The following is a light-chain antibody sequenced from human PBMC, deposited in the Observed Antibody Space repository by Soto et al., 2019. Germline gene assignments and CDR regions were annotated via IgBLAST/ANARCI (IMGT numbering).Light chain of an antibody. CDR1: QSVSNN. V-gene: IGKV3-15*01. J-gene: IGKJ2*01. CDR3: QQYNNWPPVT. Sequence: DIVMTQSPATLSVSPGERATLSCRASQSVSNNLAWDQQKPGQTPRLLIYGASTRATGIPVRFSGSGSGTEFTLTISSLQSEDVAVYYCQQYNNWPPVTFGQGTKLEIK. CDR2: GAS.